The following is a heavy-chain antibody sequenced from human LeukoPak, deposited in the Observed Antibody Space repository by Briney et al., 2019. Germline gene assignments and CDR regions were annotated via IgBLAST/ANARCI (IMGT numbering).Heavy chain of an antibody. Sequence: PGRSLRLSCAASGFTFDDYAMHWVRQAPGKGLEWVSGISWNSGSIGYADSVKGRFTISRDNAKNSLYLQMNSLRAEDMALYYCATECSSTSCYRGIGAFDIWGQGTMVTVSS. J-gene: IGHJ3*02. CDR3: ATECSSTSCYRGIGAFDI. CDR1: GFTFDDYA. CDR2: ISWNSGSI. D-gene: IGHD2-2*02. V-gene: IGHV3-9*03.